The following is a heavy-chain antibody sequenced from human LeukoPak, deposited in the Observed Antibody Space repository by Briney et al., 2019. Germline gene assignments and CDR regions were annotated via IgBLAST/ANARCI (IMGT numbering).Heavy chain of an antibody. V-gene: IGHV3-66*02. J-gene: IGHJ4*02. CDR3: ARNPSYSSSLY. D-gene: IGHD6-19*01. Sequence: GGSLRLSCAASGFTFSSYAMSWVRQAPGKGLEWVSVIYSAGSTYYADSVRGRFTISRDNSKNTLYLQMNSLRAEDTAIYYCARNPSYSSSLYSGQGTLVTVSS. CDR2: IYSAGST. CDR1: GFTFSSYA.